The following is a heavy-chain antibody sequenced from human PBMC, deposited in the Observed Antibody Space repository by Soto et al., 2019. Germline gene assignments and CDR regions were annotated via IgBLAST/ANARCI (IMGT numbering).Heavy chain of an antibody. D-gene: IGHD5-18*01. CDR3: VRVKDTAWWFHP. V-gene: IGHV1-8*01. Sequence: ASVKVSCKASGYTFTSYDINWVRQATGQGLEWMGWMNPNSGNTGYAQKFQGRVTMTRNTSISKAYMELSSLRSEDTAVYYCVRVKDTAWWFHPWGQATLVTVSS. J-gene: IGHJ5*02. CDR2: MNPNSGNT. CDR1: GYTFTSYD.